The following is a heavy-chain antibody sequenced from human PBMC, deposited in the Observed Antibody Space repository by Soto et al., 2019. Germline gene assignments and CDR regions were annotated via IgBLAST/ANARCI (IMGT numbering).Heavy chain of an antibody. J-gene: IGHJ4*02. CDR1: GGSVSSGSYY. D-gene: IGHD1-26*01. V-gene: IGHV4-61*01. CDR3: ARAPWYSGSLPIDY. Sequence: QVQLQESGPGLVKPSETLSLTCTVSGGSVSSGSYYWSWIRQPPGKGLEWIGYIYYSGSTNYNPSLKSRVTISVDTSKNQFSLKLSSVTAADTAVYYCARAPWYSGSLPIDYWGQGTLVTVSS. CDR2: IYYSGST.